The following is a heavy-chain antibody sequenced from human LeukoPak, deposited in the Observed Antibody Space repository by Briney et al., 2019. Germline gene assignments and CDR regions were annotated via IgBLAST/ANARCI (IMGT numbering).Heavy chain of an antibody. V-gene: IGHV3-48*01. CDR1: GFTFSVYS. CDR2: ISSSSSTI. J-gene: IGHJ6*03. CDR3: ARDMYYYDSWHYYYMDV. D-gene: IGHD3-22*01. Sequence: QPGGSLRLSCAASGFTFSVYSMNWVRQAPGKGLEWVSYISSSSSTIYYADSVKGRFTISRDNAKNSLYLQMNSLRAEDTAVYYCARDMYYYDSWHYYYMDVWGKGTTVTVSS.